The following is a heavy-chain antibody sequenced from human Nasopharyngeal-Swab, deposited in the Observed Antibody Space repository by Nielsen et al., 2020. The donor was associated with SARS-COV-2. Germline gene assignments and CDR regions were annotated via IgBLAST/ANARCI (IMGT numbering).Heavy chain of an antibody. CDR2: IYRSGSG. Sequence: SETLSLTCSVSGASLSSVQWWSWVRQSPGKGLEWIGEIYRSGSGNYNPSLTSRVTISVDTSKNQFSLKLSSVTAADTAVYYCARLLGDTATVIDYWGQGTLVTVSS. V-gene: IGHV4-4*02. CDR1: GASLSSVQW. D-gene: IGHD5-18*01. CDR3: ARLLGDTATVIDY. J-gene: IGHJ4*02.